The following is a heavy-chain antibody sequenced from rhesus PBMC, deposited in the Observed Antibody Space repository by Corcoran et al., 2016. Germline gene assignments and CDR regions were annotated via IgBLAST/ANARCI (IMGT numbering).Heavy chain of an antibody. V-gene: IGHV4-106*01. CDR1: GGSISDDYY. CDR2: IYGSCGGT. CDR3: ARAGQWVQGFDY. D-gene: IGHD5-24*01. Sequence: QVQLQESGPGLVKPSETLSLTCAVSGGSISDDYYWSWIRQPPGKGLEWIGYIYGSCGGTNYNPSLKNRVTISIDTSKNQFSLMLSSGTAADTTVYYCARAGQWVQGFDYWGQGVLVTVSS. J-gene: IGHJ4*01.